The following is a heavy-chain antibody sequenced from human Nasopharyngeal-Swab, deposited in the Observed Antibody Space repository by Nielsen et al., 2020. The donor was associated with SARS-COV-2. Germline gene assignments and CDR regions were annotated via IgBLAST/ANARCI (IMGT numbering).Heavy chain of an antibody. CDR2: IYYSGST. CDR3: ARGSPWFGTADQNAFDI. Sequence: SETLSLTCTVSGGSISSYYWSWIRQPPGKGLEWIGYIYYSGSTNYNPSLKSRVTISVDTSKNQFSLKLSSVTAADTAVYYCARGSPWFGTADQNAFDIWGQGTMVTVSS. V-gene: IGHV4-59*01. D-gene: IGHD1-1*01. J-gene: IGHJ3*02. CDR1: GGSISSYY.